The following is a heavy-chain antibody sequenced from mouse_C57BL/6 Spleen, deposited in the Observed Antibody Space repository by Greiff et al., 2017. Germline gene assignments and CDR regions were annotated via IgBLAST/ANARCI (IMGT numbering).Heavy chain of an antibody. J-gene: IGHJ2*01. Sequence: QVQLQQSGPELVKPGASVQISCKASGYAFSSSWMNWVKQRPGKGLEWIGRIYPGDGDTNYNGKFKGKATLTADKSSSTAYMQLSSLTSEDSAVYFCARDSSGPYFDYWGQGTTLTVSS. CDR3: ARDSSGPYFDY. D-gene: IGHD3-2*02. CDR2: IYPGDGDT. CDR1: GYAFSSSW. V-gene: IGHV1-82*01.